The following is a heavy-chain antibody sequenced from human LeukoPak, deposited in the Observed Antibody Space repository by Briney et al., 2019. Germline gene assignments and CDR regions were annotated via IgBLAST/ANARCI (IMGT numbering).Heavy chain of an antibody. CDR3: AKDQGYYYGSGSYYNGRGMDV. CDR1: GFTFSSYA. Sequence: PGGSLRLSCAASGFTFSSYAMSWVRQAPGKGLEWVSAISGSGGSTYYADSVKGRFTISRDNSKNTLYLQMNSLRAEDTAVYYCAKDQGYYYGSGSYYNGRGMDVWGKGTTVTISS. D-gene: IGHD3-10*01. CDR2: ISGSGGST. J-gene: IGHJ6*03. V-gene: IGHV3-23*01.